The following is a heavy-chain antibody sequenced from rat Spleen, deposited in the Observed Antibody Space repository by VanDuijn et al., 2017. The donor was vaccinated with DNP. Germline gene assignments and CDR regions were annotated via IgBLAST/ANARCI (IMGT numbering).Heavy chain of an antibody. Sequence: EVKLVESGGGLVQPGSSLKLSCAASGFNFNDYWMGWVRQAPGKGLEWIGQINKDSSTINYNPSLKEKITISRDKAQNTLYLQMSKLGSEDTAIYYCAKGHNYGVWSDYFDYWGQGVMVTVSS. D-gene: IGHD1-11*01. CDR3: AKGHNYGVWSDYFDY. CDR2: INKDSSTI. J-gene: IGHJ2*01. V-gene: IGHV4-2*01. CDR1: GFNFNDYW.